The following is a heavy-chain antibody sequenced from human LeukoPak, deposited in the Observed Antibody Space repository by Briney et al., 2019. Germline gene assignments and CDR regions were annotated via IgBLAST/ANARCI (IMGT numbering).Heavy chain of an antibody. CDR1: GFTFSSYG. J-gene: IGHJ4*02. D-gene: IGHD2-2*01. Sequence: VQPGRSLILSCAASGFTFSSYGIHWVRQAPGTGLEWVAVIWYDGSNKYYADSVKGRFTISRDNSKNTLYLQMNSLRAEDTAVYYCARDREIVVVPAAIGYWGQGTLVTVSS. CDR3: ARDREIVVVPAAIGY. CDR2: IWYDGSNK. V-gene: IGHV3-33*01.